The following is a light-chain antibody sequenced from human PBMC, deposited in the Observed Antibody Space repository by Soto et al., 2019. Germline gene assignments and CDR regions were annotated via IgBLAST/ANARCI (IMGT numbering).Light chain of an antibody. CDR1: QSVSSY. CDR3: QQHSNWTWT. Sequence: EIVLTQSPATLSLSPGERATLSCRASQSVSSYLAWYQQKPGQAPRLLIYDASNMATVIPARFSGCGSVTDFTLTISSLEPEDFAVDYGQQHSNWTWTFGQGTKVEIK. J-gene: IGKJ1*01. V-gene: IGKV3-11*01. CDR2: DAS.